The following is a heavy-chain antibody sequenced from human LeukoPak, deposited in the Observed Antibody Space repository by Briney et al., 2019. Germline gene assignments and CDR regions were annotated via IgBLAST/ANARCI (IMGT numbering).Heavy chain of an antibody. CDR1: GISLSNYA. CDR2: ISGSGGST. J-gene: IGHJ4*02. Sequence: GGSLRLSCVVSGISLSNYAMTWVRQAPGKGLEWVSAISGSGGSTYYADSVKGRFTISRDNSKNTLYLQMNSLRAEDTAVYYCAKQGSRLLPYFDYWGQGTLVTVSS. CDR3: AKQGSRLLPYFDY. D-gene: IGHD6-13*01. V-gene: IGHV3-23*01.